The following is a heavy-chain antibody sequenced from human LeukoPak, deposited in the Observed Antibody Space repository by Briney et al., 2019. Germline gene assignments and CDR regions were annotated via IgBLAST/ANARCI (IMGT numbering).Heavy chain of an antibody. V-gene: IGHV4-30-4*01. CDR1: GGSISSGDYY. D-gene: IGHD6-13*01. Sequence: PSQTLSLTCTVSGGSISSGDYYWSWIRQPPGKGLEWIGYIYYSGTTNYNPSLESRVTISVDTSKNQFSLKLRYVTAADTAVYYCARSSSWQAHLGYWGQGTLVTVSS. CDR2: IYYSGTT. J-gene: IGHJ4*02. CDR3: ARSSSWQAHLGY.